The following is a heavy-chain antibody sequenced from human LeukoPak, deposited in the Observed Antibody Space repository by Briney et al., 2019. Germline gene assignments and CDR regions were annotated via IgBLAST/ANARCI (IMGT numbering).Heavy chain of an antibody. CDR2: IKQDGSEK. D-gene: IGHD1-26*01. CDR1: GFTFSSYW. V-gene: IGHV3-7*01. CDR3: ARVQWELRGVGSYFEY. Sequence: GGSLRLSCVVSGFTFSSYWMSWVRQAPGKGLEWVANIKQDGSEKYYVDSVKGRFTMSRNNAKNSLYLQMNSLRAEDTAVYYCARVQWELRGVGSYFEYWGQGALVTVSS. J-gene: IGHJ4*02.